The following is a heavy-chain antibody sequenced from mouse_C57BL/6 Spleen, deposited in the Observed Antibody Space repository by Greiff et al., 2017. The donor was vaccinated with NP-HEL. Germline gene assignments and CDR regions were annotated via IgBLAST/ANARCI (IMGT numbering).Heavy chain of an antibody. D-gene: IGHD2-5*01. Sequence: EVKLVESEGGLVQPGSSMKLSCTASGFTFSDYYMAWVRQVPEKGLEWVANINYDGSSTYYLDSLKSRFIISRDNAKNILYLQMSSLKSEDTATYYCAREGYSNYEGYYFDYWGQGTTLTVSS. J-gene: IGHJ2*01. CDR1: GFTFSDYY. CDR3: AREGYSNYEGYYFDY. V-gene: IGHV5-16*01. CDR2: INYDGSST.